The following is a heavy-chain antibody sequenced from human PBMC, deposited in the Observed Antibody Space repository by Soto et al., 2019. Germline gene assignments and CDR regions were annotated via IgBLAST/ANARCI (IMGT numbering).Heavy chain of an antibody. V-gene: IGHV4-61*01. CDR3: ARDIRGYSRAFDY. CDR1: GDSVTSDSYY. Sequence: SETLSLTCTVSGDSVTSDSYYWTWIRQPPGKGLEWIGYISSSGATKYNPSLRSRVTISLDTSSNQFSLKLTSVTAADTAVYYCARDIRGYSRAFDYWGQGTQVTVSS. CDR2: ISSSGAT. D-gene: IGHD5-18*01. J-gene: IGHJ4*02.